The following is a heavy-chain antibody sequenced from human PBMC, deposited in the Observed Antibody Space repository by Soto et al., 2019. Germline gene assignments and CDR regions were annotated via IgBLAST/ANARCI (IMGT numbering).Heavy chain of an antibody. J-gene: IGHJ4*02. CDR2: ISTYNGHT. CDR3: ARESDYGDYVSDY. CDR1: GYSFTTYG. D-gene: IGHD4-17*01. Sequence: QVHLVQSGTEMRRPGASVKVSCNASGYSFTTYGINWVRQAPGQGLEWMGWISTYNGHTKYGQKFQGRVTMTTDTSTSTVHMELRRLTSDDTAVYYCARESDYGDYVSDYWGQGTLV. V-gene: IGHV1-18*01.